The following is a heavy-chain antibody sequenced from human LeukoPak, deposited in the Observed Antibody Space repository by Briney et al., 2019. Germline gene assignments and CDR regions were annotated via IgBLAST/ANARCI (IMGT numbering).Heavy chain of an antibody. V-gene: IGHV1-8*01. CDR3: ARAPAVVTEFDY. J-gene: IGHJ4*02. Sequence: ASVKVSCKASGYTFTSYDINWVRQATGQGLEWMGWMNPNSGNTGYAQKLQGRVTMTRNTSISTAYMELSSLRSEDTAVYYCARAPAVVTEFDYWGQGTLVTASS. D-gene: IGHD4-23*01. CDR2: MNPNSGNT. CDR1: GYTFTSYD.